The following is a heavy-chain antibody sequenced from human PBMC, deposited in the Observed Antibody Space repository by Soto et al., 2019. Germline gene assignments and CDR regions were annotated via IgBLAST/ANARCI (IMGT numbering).Heavy chain of an antibody. Sequence: GGSLIRSCAASGFILSNHAMSWVRQAPGKGLEWVSVISGSGKSTYYADSVKGRFIISRDNSKNTLYLQMNSLRADDTALYYCAKGSRETTTCCGEDWGQGTLVTVSS. CDR1: GFILSNHA. J-gene: IGHJ4*02. V-gene: IGHV3-23*01. D-gene: IGHD2-2*01. CDR2: ISGSGKST. CDR3: AKGSRETTTCCGED.